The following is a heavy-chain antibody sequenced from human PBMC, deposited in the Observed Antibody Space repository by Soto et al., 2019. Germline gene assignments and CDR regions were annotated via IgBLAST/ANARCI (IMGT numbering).Heavy chain of an antibody. V-gene: IGHV3-33*06. CDR3: EKKNYSPAEFDY. J-gene: IGHJ4*02. Sequence: GGSLRLSCAASGFTFSSYGMHWVRQAPGKGLEWVAVIWYDGSNKYYADSVKGRFTISRDNSKNTLYLQMNSLRAEDTAVYYWEKKNYSPAEFDYWGQGTLVTV. CDR1: GFTFSSYG. CDR2: IWYDGSNK. D-gene: IGHD4-4*01.